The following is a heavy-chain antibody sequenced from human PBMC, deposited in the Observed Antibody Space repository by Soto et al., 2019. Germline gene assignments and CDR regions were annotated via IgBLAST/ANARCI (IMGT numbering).Heavy chain of an antibody. J-gene: IGHJ4*02. Sequence: SETLSLTCTVSGGSISSSSYYWGWIRQPPGKGLEWIGSIYYSGSTYYNPSLKSRVTISVDTSKNQFSLKLSSVTAADTAVYYCASRALGSGNEYWGQGTLVTVSS. CDR1: GGSISSSSYY. V-gene: IGHV4-39*01. CDR2: IYYSGST. CDR3: ASRALGSGNEY. D-gene: IGHD3-10*01.